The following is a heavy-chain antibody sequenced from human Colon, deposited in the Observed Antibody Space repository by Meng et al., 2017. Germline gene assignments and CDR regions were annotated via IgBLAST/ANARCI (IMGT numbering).Heavy chain of an antibody. V-gene: IGHV4-31*03. CDR1: GVRSGGGFY. Sequence: QLQLQESGPVLVQPSETLSLTVTVSGVRSGGGFYWNWIRQVPGKGLEWIGYSYYSGTTYYNPSLKGRATISVDTPKLQFSLNLTSVTAADTGVYYCAEGWTRHRWGQGTRVTVDS. CDR2: SYYSGTT. D-gene: IGHD2-15*01. J-gene: IGHJ4*02. CDR3: AEGWTRHR.